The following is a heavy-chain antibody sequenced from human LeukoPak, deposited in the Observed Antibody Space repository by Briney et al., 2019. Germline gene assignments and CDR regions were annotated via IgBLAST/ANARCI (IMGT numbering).Heavy chain of an antibody. CDR3: ARGHYGDYHFDY. CDR1: GGSFSGYY. CDR2: INHSGST. V-gene: IGHV4-34*01. J-gene: IGHJ4*02. D-gene: IGHD4-17*01. Sequence: PSETLSLTCAVYGGSFSGYYWSWIRQPPGKRLEWIGEINHSGSTNYNPSLKSRVTISVDTSKNQFSLKLSSVTAADTAVYYCARGHYGDYHFDYWGQGTLVTVSS.